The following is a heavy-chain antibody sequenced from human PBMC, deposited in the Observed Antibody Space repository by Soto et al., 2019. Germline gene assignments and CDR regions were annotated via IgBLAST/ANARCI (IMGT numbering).Heavy chain of an antibody. D-gene: IGHD3-10*01. CDR3: ARGFGELPFDY. V-gene: IGHV1-69*13. CDR1: GGTFSSYA. J-gene: IGHJ4*02. Sequence: GASVRVSCKASGGTFSSYAISWVRQAPGQGLEWMGGIIPIFGTANYAQKFQGRVTITADESTSTAYMELSSLRSEDTAVYYCARGFGELPFDYWGQGTLVTVSS. CDR2: IIPIFGTA.